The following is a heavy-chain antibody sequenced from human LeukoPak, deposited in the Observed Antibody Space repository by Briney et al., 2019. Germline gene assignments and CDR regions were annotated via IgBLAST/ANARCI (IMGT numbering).Heavy chain of an antibody. V-gene: IGHV1-69*13. D-gene: IGHD2-2*01. J-gene: IGHJ2*01. Sequence: SVKVSCKASGGTFSSYAISWVRQAPGQGLEWMEGIIPIFGTANYAQKFQGRVTITADESTSTAYMELSSLRSEDTAVYYCARGGGYCSSTSCYQPGVLGWYFDLWGRGTLVTVSS. CDR2: IIPIFGTA. CDR3: ARGGGYCSSTSCYQPGVLGWYFDL. CDR1: GGTFSSYA.